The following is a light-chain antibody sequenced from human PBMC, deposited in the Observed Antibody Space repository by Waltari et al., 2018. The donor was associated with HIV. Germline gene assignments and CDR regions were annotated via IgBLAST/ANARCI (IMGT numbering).Light chain of an antibody. CDR3: AAYAGNNIVI. CDR2: DVN. Sequence: QSALTQPPSASGSPGQSVTVSCTGTSSDIGSFNYVSWYQQHPGKAPNLLIYDVNKRPSGVPDRFSASKSGATASLTVSGLLAEDEADYYCAAYAGNNIVIFGGGTKVTV. V-gene: IGLV2-8*01. CDR1: SSDIGSFNY. J-gene: IGLJ2*01.